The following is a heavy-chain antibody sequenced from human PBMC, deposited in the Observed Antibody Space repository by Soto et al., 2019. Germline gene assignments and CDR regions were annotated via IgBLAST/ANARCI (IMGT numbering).Heavy chain of an antibody. Sequence: QVQLQESGPGLVKPSQTLSLTCTVSGGSISSGGYYWSWIRQHPGKGLEWIGYSYYSGSTYYNPSLTSRVTISVDTSKNQFSLKLSSVTAADTAVYYCERLLYGDYIFDSWGQGPLVTVSS. J-gene: IGHJ4*02. CDR1: GGSISSGGYY. CDR3: ERLLYGDYIFDS. D-gene: IGHD4-17*01. CDR2: SYYSGST. V-gene: IGHV4-31*03.